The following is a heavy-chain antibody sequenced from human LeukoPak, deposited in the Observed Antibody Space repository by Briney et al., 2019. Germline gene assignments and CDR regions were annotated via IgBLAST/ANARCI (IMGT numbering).Heavy chain of an antibody. CDR2: ISWNSGSI. D-gene: IGHD1-26*01. V-gene: IGHV3-9*01. CDR1: GFTLDDYA. CDR3: AKDVGLGPAGGMDV. J-gene: IGHJ6*02. Sequence: GGSLRLSCAASGFTLDDYAMHWVRQAPGKGLEWVPGISWNSGSIGYADSVKGRFTISRDNAKNSLYLQMNSLRAEDTALYYCAKDVGLGPAGGMDVWGQGTAVTVSS.